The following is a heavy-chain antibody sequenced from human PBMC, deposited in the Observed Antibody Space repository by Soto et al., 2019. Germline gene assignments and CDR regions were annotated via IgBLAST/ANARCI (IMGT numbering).Heavy chain of an antibody. J-gene: IGHJ4*02. D-gene: IGHD6-6*01. V-gene: IGHV4-39*01. CDR3: AGLAALQTNSFG. CDR1: GGSISSSSYY. Sequence: LSLTCTVSGGSISSSSYYWGWIRQPPGKGLEWIGSIYYSGSTYYNPSLKSRVTISVDTSKNQFSLKLSSVTAADTAVYYCAGLAALQTNSFGWGQGTLVTVSS. CDR2: IYYSGST.